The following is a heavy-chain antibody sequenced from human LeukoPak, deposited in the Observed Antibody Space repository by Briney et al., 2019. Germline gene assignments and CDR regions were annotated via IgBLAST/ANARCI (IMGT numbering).Heavy chain of an antibody. Sequence: GGSLRLSCAASGFTFSTYAMTWVRQAPGQGLEWVSSISGSGSGTYYADSVKGRFTISRDNSKNTLYLQMNSLRAEDTAVYYCAKDDYYDTSGYRDWGQGTLVTVS. D-gene: IGHD3-22*01. CDR3: AKDDYYDTSGYRD. CDR1: GFTFSTYA. CDR2: ISGSGSGT. J-gene: IGHJ4*02. V-gene: IGHV3-23*01.